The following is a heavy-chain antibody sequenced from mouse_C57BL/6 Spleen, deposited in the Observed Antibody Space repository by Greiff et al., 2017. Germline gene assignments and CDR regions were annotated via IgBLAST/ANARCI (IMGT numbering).Heavy chain of an antibody. CDR3: TAVVATNFDV. D-gene: IGHD1-1*01. Sequence: EVQLQESGGGLVQPGGSMKLSCVASGFTFSNYWMNWVRQSPEKGLEWAAQIRLKSDNYATHYAESVKWRFTISRDDYKSSVYLQMNNLRAEDTGIYYCTAVVATNFDVWGTVTTVTVTS. J-gene: IGHJ1*03. CDR1: GFTFSNYW. V-gene: IGHV6-3*01. CDR2: IRLKSDNYAT.